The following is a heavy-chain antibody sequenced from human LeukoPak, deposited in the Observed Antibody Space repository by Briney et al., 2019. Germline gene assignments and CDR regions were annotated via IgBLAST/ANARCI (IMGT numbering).Heavy chain of an antibody. J-gene: IGHJ6*02. CDR2: IYSGGST. CDR1: GFTVSSNY. Sequence: GGSLRLSCAASGFTVSSNYMSWVRQAPGKGLEWVSVIYSGGSTYYADSVKGRFTISRDNSKNTLYLQMDSLRAEDTAVYYCARDSRYYGMDVWGQGTTVTVSS. V-gene: IGHV3-66*01. CDR3: ARDSRYYGMDV.